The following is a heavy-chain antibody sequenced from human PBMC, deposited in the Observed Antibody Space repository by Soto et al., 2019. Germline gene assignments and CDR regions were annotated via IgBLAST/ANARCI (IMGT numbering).Heavy chain of an antibody. D-gene: IGHD3-10*01. Sequence: QVQLVQSGAEVKKPGSSVKVSCKASGGIFSTYAISWLRQAPGQGLEWMGGIIPLFGTPNYAQRFQGRVTITADKSTSTAYMELIRLRSEDTAVYYCARDRDDYGSGNYYNRIDFWGQGTLVTVSS. V-gene: IGHV1-69*06. CDR1: GGIFSTYA. J-gene: IGHJ4*02. CDR3: ARDRDDYGSGNYYNRIDF. CDR2: IIPLFGTP.